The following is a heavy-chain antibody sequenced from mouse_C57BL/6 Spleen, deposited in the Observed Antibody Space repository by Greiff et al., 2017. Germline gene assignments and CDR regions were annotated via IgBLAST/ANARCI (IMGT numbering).Heavy chain of an antibody. CDR3: ARWDDVIDY. J-gene: IGHJ2*01. CDR1: GFTFTDYY. CDR2: IRNKANGYTT. Sequence: EVQLVESGGGLVQPGGSLSLSCAASGFTFTDYYMSWVRQPPGKALEWLGFIRNKANGYTTEYSASVKGQFTISSDNSQSILYLQMNALIAEDSASDYCARWDDVIDYWGQGTTLTVSS. V-gene: IGHV7-3*01. D-gene: IGHD2-12*01.